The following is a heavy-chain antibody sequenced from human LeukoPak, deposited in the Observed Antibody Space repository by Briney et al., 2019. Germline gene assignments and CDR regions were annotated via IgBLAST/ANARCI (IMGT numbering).Heavy chain of an antibody. CDR2: IYYSGST. D-gene: IGHD3-10*01. J-gene: IGHJ4*02. Sequence: SETLSLTCTVSGGSISSNNYYWGWIRQPPGKGLEWIGSIYYSGSTYYNPSLKSRVTISVDTSKNQFSLELTSVTAADTAVYYCASVGRGWFAVGEYWGQGTLVTVSS. V-gene: IGHV4-39*01. CDR3: ASVGRGWFAVGEY. CDR1: GGSISSNNYY.